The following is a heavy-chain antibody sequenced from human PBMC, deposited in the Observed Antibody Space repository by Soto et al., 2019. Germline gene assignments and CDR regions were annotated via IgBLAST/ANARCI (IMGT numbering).Heavy chain of an antibody. CDR1: GFTVSNDY. CDR3: ARGPR. J-gene: IGHJ4*02. V-gene: IGHV3-66*01. CDR2: IYASGGT. Sequence: VQLVESGGGLVQPGGSLRLSCAASGFTVSNDYMSWVRQAPGKGLEWVSVIYASGGTNYADSVKGRFTISRDNSNNTLSLQMSSLRAEDTAVYYCARGPRWGRGTLVTVSS.